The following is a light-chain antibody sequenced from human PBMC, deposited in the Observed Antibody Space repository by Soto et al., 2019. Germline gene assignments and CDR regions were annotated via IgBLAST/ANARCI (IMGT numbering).Light chain of an antibody. J-gene: IGLJ2*01. CDR1: SSNIGSNY. CDR3: AAWDDSLSGVL. CDR2: RNN. V-gene: IGLV1-47*01. Sequence: QSVLTQPPSASGAPGQRVTISCSGSSSNIGSNYVYWYQQLPGTAPKLLIYRNNQRRSGVPDRFSGPKSGTSVSLAISGLRSEDEGNYYCAAWDDSLSGVLFGGGTQLTVL.